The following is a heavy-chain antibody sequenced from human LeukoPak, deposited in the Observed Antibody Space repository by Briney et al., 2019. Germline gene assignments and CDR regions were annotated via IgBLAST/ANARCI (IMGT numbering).Heavy chain of an antibody. D-gene: IGHD6-19*01. V-gene: IGHV3-11*04. CDR3: ARGFQYPSGWSRSDEFDY. CDR1: GYSISSGYY. CDR2: ISIGSSTM. Sequence: LSLTCTVSGYSISSGYYWCWSRQPPGGGLGWVSYISIGSSTMYYADVVRGRITISRDNAKNSLYLQMNSLRAEDTAVYYCARGFQYPSGWSRSDEFDYWGQGTLVTVSS. J-gene: IGHJ4*02.